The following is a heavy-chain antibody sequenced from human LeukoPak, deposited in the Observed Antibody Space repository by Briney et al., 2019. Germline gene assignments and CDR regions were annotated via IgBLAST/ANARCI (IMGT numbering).Heavy chain of an antibody. D-gene: IGHD5-12*01. CDR1: GYTFTSYG. CDR2: ISAYNGNT. CDR3: ARVTGYMVEDYFDY. V-gene: IGHV1-18*01. Sequence: ASVKVSCKASGYTFTSYGISWVRQAPGQGLEWMGWISAYNGNTNYAQKLQGRVTMTTDTSTSTAYMELRSLRSDDTAVYYCARVTGYMVEDYFDYWGQGTLVTVSS. J-gene: IGHJ4*02.